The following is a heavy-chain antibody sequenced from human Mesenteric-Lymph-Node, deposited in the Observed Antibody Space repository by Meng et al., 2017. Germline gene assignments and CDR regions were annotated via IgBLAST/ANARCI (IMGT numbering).Heavy chain of an antibody. D-gene: IGHD3-10*01. CDR1: GFTFSSYA. CDR2: ISGSGANT. Sequence: GGSLRLSCAASGFTFSSYAMSWVRQAPGKGLEWVSTISGSGANTYYADSVKGRFTISRDNSKNTLSLQMNSLRAEDTAAYYSANIKYYGSGSRYSFDYWGQGTLVTVSS. J-gene: IGHJ4*02. CDR3: ANIKYYGSGSRYSFDY. V-gene: IGHV3-23*01.